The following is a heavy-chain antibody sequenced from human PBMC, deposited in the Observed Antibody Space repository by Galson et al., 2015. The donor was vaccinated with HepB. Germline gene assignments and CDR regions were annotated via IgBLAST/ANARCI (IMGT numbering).Heavy chain of an antibody. D-gene: IGHD6-19*01. V-gene: IGHV3-48*02. J-gene: IGHJ4*02. CDR2: ISSSSSTI. CDR3: ARERGEYSSGWSKKSHGGRFDY. CDR1: GFTFSSYS. Sequence: SLRLSCAASGFTFSSYSMNWVRQAPGKGLEWVSYISSSSSTIYYADSVKGRFTISRDNAKNSLYLQMNSLRDEDTAVYYCARERGEYSSGWSKKSHGGRFDYWGQGTLVTVSS.